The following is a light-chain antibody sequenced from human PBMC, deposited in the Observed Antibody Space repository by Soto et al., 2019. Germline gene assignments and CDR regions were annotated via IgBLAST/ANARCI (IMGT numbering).Light chain of an antibody. Sequence: DIVMTQSPLSLPVTPGEPASISCRSSQSLLHSNGYNYLDWYLQKPGQSPQLLIYLGSNRASGVPDRLSVSGSGTDFTLKISRVEAEDVGVYYCMQALQTPLTFGGGTKVEIK. CDR1: QSLLHSNGYNY. V-gene: IGKV2-28*01. CDR2: LGS. J-gene: IGKJ4*01. CDR3: MQALQTPLT.